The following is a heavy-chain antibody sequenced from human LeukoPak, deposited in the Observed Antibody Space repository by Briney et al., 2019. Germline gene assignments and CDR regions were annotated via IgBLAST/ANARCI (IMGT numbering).Heavy chain of an antibody. V-gene: IGHV1-8*01. D-gene: IGHD6-13*01. CDR3: ARGGSSSSYYNNYGMDV. CDR2: MNPKRGNT. J-gene: IGHJ6*02. CDR1: GYSLTRFD. Sequence: ASVKVSCKASGYSLTRFDINWVRQGSGQGLEGMGWMNPKRGNTGYAPTFQGRGTITRATSIDTAFMELSSLRPDDTAVYYCARGGSSSSYYNNYGMDVWGQGTTITVSS.